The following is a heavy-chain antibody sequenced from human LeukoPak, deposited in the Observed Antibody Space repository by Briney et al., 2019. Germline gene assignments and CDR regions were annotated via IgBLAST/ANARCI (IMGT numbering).Heavy chain of an antibody. J-gene: IGHJ4*02. Sequence: GGSLRLSCAASGFTFSSYSMNWVRQAPGKGLEWVSSISSSSSYIYYADSVKGRFTISRDNAKNSLYLQMNSLRAEDTAVYYCARVASSTTYGRSCYFDYWGQGTLVTVSS. CDR3: ARVASSTTYGRSCYFDY. V-gene: IGHV3-21*01. D-gene: IGHD6-6*01. CDR1: GFTFSSYS. CDR2: ISSSSSYI.